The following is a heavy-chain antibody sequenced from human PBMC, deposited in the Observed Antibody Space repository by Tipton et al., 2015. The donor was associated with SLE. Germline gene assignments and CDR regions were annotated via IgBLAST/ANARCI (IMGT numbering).Heavy chain of an antibody. V-gene: IGHV4-38-2*02. J-gene: IGHJ5*02. CDR3: AREATIFGVVRGWFDP. CDR2: INHSGST. CDR1: GYSISSGYY. D-gene: IGHD3-3*01. Sequence: TLSLTCAVSGYSISSGYYWGWIRQPPGKGLEWIGSINHSGSTYYNPSLKSRVTISVDTSKNQFSLKLSSVTAADTAVYYCAREATIFGVVRGWFDPWGQGTLVTVSS.